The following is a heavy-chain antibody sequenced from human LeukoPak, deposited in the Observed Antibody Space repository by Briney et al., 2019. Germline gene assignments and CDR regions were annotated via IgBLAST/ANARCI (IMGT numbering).Heavy chain of an antibody. Sequence: SVKVSCKASGGTFSSYAISWVRQAPGQGLEWMGGIIPIFGTANYAQKFQGRVTITADESTSTAYMELSSLRSEDTAVYYCARGNRYEQWLVRGDYGGQGTLVTVSS. CDR2: IIPIFGTA. D-gene: IGHD6-19*01. V-gene: IGHV1-69*13. CDR3: ARGNRYEQWLVRGDY. J-gene: IGHJ4*02. CDR1: GGTFSSYA.